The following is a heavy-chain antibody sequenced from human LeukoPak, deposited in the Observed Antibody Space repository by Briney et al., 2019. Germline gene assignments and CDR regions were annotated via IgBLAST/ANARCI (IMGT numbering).Heavy chain of an antibody. V-gene: IGHV4-34*01. D-gene: IGHD3-10*01. CDR3: ARLRRVNYYGSGSYLQYYFDY. J-gene: IGHJ4*02. CDR2: INHSGST. CDR1: GGSFSGYY. Sequence: SETLSLTCAVYGGSFSGYYWSWIRRPPGRGLEWIGEINHSGSTNYNPSLKSRVTISVDTSKNQFSLKLSSVTAADTAVYYCARLRRVNYYGSGSYLQYYFDYWGQGTLVTVSS.